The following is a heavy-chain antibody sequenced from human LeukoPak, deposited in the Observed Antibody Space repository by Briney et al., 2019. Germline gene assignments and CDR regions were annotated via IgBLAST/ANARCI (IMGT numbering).Heavy chain of an antibody. D-gene: IGHD3-16*02. CDR3: AKGPFGGVIVFDY. Sequence: PGGSLRLSCATPGFTFSSYGMHWVRQAPGKGLEWVAVISYDGSNKYYADSVKGRFTISRDNSKNTLYLQMNSLRAEDTAVYYCAKGPFGGVIVFDYWGQGTLVTVSS. J-gene: IGHJ4*02. V-gene: IGHV3-30*18. CDR2: ISYDGSNK. CDR1: GFTFSSYG.